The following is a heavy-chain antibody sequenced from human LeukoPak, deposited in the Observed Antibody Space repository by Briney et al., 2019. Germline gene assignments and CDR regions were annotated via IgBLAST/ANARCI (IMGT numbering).Heavy chain of an antibody. CDR1: GFTFSSYS. D-gene: IGHD2-15*01. CDR3: ARARIYCSGGSCFDYYYYGMDV. Sequence: GGSLRLSCAASGFTFSSYSMNWVRQAPGKGLEWVSSISSSSYIYYADSVKGRFTISRDNAKNSLYLQMNSLRAEDTAVHYRARARIYCSGGSCFDYYYYGMDVWGKGTTVTVSS. V-gene: IGHV3-21*01. CDR2: ISSSSYI. J-gene: IGHJ6*04.